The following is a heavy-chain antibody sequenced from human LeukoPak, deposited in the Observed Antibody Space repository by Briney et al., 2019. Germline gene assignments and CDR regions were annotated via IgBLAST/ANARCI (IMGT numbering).Heavy chain of an antibody. Sequence: GGSLRLSCAASGFTFSSHAMHWVRQAPGKGLEWVAVISYDGSNKYYADSVKGRFTISRDNSKNTLYLQMNSLRPEDTAVYYCAKDFFKWLYYFDYWGQGTLVTVSS. D-gene: IGHD3-3*01. V-gene: IGHV3-30-3*01. CDR3: AKDFFKWLYYFDY. J-gene: IGHJ4*02. CDR2: ISYDGSNK. CDR1: GFTFSSHA.